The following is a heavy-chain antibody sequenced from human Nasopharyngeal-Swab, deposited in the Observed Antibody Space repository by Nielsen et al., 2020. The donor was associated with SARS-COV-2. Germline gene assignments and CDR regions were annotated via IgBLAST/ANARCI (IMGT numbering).Heavy chain of an antibody. J-gene: IGHJ4*02. D-gene: IGHD4-11*01. V-gene: IGHV3-23*01. Sequence: GGSLRLSCEASGFSFSNYAMTWVRQAPGKGLEWVSTISGSGRTHYADSVKGRFTISRDNSKNTVFLQMNSLRAEDTAIYSCARWAGSNSDYYGPLDFWGQGNLVTVSS. CDR1: GFSFSNYA. CDR3: ARWAGSNSDYYGPLDF. CDR2: ISGSGRT.